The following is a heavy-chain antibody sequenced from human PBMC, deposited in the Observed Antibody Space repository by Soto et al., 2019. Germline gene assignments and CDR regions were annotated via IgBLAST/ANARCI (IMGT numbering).Heavy chain of an antibody. V-gene: IGHV1-69*01. CDR3: ARAPDQFPPLNYFDY. Sequence: QVQLVQSGAEVKKPGSSVKVSCKASGGTFSSYAISWVRQAPGQGLEWMGGISPIFGTANYAQKFQGRVTITADEATSTAYMELSSLRSVDTAVYYCARAPDQFPPLNYFDYWGQGTLVTVSS. CDR1: GGTFSSYA. CDR2: ISPIFGTA. J-gene: IGHJ4*02.